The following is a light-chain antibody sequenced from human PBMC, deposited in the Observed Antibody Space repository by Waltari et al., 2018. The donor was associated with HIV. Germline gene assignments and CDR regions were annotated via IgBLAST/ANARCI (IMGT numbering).Light chain of an antibody. CDR1: QSVASDY. CDR2: GAS. Sequence: IVLTQSPGALSLSPGERATLSCRASQSVASDYLAWLQQIPGQAPRLLIYGASSRATGVPDRFSGSGSGTDFTLTISSLEPEDFAVYYCQQRSNWPPGGAYTFGQGTKLEIK. CDR3: QQRSNWPPGGAYT. V-gene: IGKV3D-20*02. J-gene: IGKJ2*01.